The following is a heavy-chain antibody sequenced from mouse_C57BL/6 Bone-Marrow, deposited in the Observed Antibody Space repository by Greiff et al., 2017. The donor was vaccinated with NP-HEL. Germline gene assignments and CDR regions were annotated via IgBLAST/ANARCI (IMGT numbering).Heavy chain of an antibody. CDR2: IYPGSGNT. CDR1: GYTFTDYY. D-gene: IGHD1-1*01. Sequence: VKLQESGAELVRPGASVKLSCKASGYTFTDYYINWVKQRPGQGLEWIARIYPGSGNTYYNEKFKGKATLTAEKSSSTAYMQLSSLTSEDSAVYFCARNGGDYWGQGTTLTVSS. V-gene: IGHV1-76*01. CDR3: ARNGGDY. J-gene: IGHJ2*01.